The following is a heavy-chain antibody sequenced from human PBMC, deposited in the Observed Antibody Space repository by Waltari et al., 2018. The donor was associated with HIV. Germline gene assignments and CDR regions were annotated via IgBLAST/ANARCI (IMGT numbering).Heavy chain of an antibody. J-gene: IGHJ1*01. V-gene: IGHV1-69*01. CDR2: IIPIFGTP. D-gene: IGHD5-18*01. Sequence: QVQLVQSGAEVKKPGSSVKVSCKASRGTFRRYAISWVRQAPGQGLEWMGQIIPIFGTPNYAQKFQGRVTITADESTSTAYMELSSLRSEDTAVYYCARGETAMAPEYFQHWGQGTLVTVSS. CDR3: ARGETAMAPEYFQH. CDR1: RGTFRRYA.